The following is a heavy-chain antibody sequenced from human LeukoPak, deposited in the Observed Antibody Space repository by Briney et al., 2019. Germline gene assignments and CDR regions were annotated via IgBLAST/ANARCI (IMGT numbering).Heavy chain of an antibody. CDR3: ARGRENCSSTSCYVGAFDI. J-gene: IGHJ3*02. CDR2: ISSSSSYI. Sequence: PGRSLRLSCAVSGFTFTSYSMNWVRQAPGKGLEWVSSISSSSSYIYYADSVKGRFTISRDNAKNSLYLQMNSLSAEDTAVYYCARGRENCSSTSCYVGAFDIWGQGTMVTVSS. D-gene: IGHD2-2*01. V-gene: IGHV3-21*01. CDR1: GFTFTSYS.